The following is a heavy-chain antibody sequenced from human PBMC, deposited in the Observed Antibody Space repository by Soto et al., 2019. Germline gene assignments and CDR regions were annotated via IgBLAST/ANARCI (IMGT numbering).Heavy chain of an antibody. V-gene: IGHV4-31*03. D-gene: IGHD4-17*01. CDR3: ARVASPHGDYEEVVDYYPSAVHY. J-gene: IGHJ6*02. Sequence: TLSLSTPGPGVSMPPGGYYWSWIRQHPGKGLEWIGYIHYSGNTYYNPSLKSRVTISVDTSKNQFSLKLSSVTAPDTAVYFCARVASPHGDYEEVVDYYPSAVHYWVQGTTFTVSS. CDR2: IHYSGNT. CDR1: GVSMPPGGYY.